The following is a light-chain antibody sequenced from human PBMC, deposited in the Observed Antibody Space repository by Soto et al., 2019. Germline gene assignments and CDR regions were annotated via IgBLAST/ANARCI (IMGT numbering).Light chain of an antibody. CDR2: DAS. J-gene: IGKJ1*01. V-gene: IGKV3-11*01. Sequence: EILLTQSPATLSWSPGERATLSCRASQSVSSYLAWYKQKPGQAPRLLIYDASNRATGIPARFSGSGSGTDFTLTISSLEPEDFAVYYCQQRSNWTRTFGQGTKVDI. CDR1: QSVSSY. CDR3: QQRSNWTRT.